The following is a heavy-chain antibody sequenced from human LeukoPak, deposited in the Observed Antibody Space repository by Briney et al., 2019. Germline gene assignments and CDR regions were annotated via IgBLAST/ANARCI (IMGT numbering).Heavy chain of an antibody. CDR1: GSTFTSYY. J-gene: IGHJ4*02. CDR2: INPSGGST. Sequence: ASVKVSYKASGSTFTSYYMHWVRQAPGQGLEWMGIINPSGGSTSYAQKFQGRVTMTRDMSTSTVYMELSRLRSEDTAVYYCARVSVGASGLDYWGQGTLVTVSS. D-gene: IGHD1-26*01. V-gene: IGHV1-46*01. CDR3: ARVSVGASGLDY.